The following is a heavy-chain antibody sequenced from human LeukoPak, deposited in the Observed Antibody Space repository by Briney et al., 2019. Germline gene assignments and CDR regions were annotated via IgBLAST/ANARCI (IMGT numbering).Heavy chain of an antibody. D-gene: IGHD3-22*01. CDR3: ARSPRTYYYDSSGYPFDY. J-gene: IGHJ4*02. CDR1: GGSISSYY. V-gene: IGHV4-4*07. Sequence: SETLSLTCTVSGGSISSYYWSWIWQPAGKGLEWIGRIYTSGSTNYNPSLKSRVTMSVDTSKNQFSLKLSSVTAADTAVYYCARSPRTYYYDSSGYPFDYWGQGTLVTVSS. CDR2: IYTSGST.